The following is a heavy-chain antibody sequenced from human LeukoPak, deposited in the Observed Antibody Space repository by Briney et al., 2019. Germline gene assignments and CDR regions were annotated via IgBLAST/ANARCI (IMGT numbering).Heavy chain of an antibody. Sequence: GGPLRLSCAASGFTFSNYAMHWVRQAPGKGLEWVAVISYDGSNKYYADSVKGRFTISRDNSKNTLYPQMNSLRVKDTAVYYCAREPYSSGWYFSYYFDYWGQGTLVTVSS. CDR1: GFTFSNYA. CDR3: AREPYSSGWYFSYYFDY. J-gene: IGHJ4*02. D-gene: IGHD6-19*01. CDR2: ISYDGSNK. V-gene: IGHV3-30-3*01.